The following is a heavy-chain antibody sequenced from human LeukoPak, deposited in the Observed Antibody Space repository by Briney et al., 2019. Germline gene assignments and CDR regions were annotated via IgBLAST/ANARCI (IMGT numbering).Heavy chain of an antibody. V-gene: IGHV1-69*06. CDR3: ARADVAAGTGGNY. J-gene: IGHJ4*02. CDR2: IIPIFGTA. D-gene: IGHD6-13*01. CDR1: GGTFSSYA. Sequence: ASVKVSCKASGGTFSSYAISWVRQAPGQGLEWMGGIIPIFGTANYAQKFQGRVTITADKSTSTAYMELSSLRSEDTAVYYCARADVAAGTGGNYWGQGTLVTVSS.